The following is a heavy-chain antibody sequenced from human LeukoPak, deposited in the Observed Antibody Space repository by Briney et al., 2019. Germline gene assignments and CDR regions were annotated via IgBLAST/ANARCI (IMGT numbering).Heavy chain of an antibody. CDR1: GFSLSPSGMC. Sequence: ESGPTLVNPTQTLTLTCTFSGFSLSPSGMCVSWIRQPPGKALEWLARIDWDDDKYYSTSLKTRLTISKDTSKNQVVLTMTNMDPVDTATYYCARIDLATVTPDYWGQGTLVTVSS. CDR3: ARIDLATVTPDY. CDR2: IDWDDDK. V-gene: IGHV2-70*11. J-gene: IGHJ4*02. D-gene: IGHD4-17*01.